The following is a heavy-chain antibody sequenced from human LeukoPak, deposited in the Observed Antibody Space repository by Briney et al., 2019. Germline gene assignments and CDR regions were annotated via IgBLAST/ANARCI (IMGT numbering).Heavy chain of an antibody. CDR2: IKSKTDGGTT. CDR3: TTVRLLWFGESP. CDR1: GFTFSNYA. D-gene: IGHD3-10*01. V-gene: IGHV3-15*01. Sequence: GGSLRLSCAASGFTFSNYAMSWVRQAPGKGLEWVGRIKSKTDGGTTDYAAPVKGRFTISRDDSKNTLYLQMNSLKTEDTAVYYCTTVRLLWFGESPWGQGTLVTVSS. J-gene: IGHJ5*02.